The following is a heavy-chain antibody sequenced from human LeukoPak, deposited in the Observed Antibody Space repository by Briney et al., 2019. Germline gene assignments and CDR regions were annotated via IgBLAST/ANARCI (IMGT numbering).Heavy chain of an antibody. J-gene: IGHJ6*02. CDR2: FYYSGST. Sequence: SQTLSLTCTVSGGSISSGGYYWSWIRQPPGKGLEWIGYFYYSGSTYYNPSLKSRITISVDTSKNQFSLKLSSVTAADTAVYYCARGGYSGSYPLYYYYGMDVWGQGTTVTVSS. CDR3: ARGGYSGSYPLYYYYGMDV. CDR1: GGSISSGGYY. V-gene: IGHV4-30-4*01. D-gene: IGHD1-26*01.